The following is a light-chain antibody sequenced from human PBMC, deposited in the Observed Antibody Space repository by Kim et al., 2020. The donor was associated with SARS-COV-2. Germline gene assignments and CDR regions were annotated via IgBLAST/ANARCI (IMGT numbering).Light chain of an antibody. V-gene: IGLV2-23*02. J-gene: IGLJ2*01. CDR1: SSEVGNYNL. CDR2: EVI. CDR3: CSYAGSSTFVV. Sequence: QSITISCTGTSSEVGNYNLVSWYRQRPGKAPKLIIFEVIKRPSGVSDRFSGSKSGDTASLTISGLQAEDEGDYYCCSYAGSSTFVVFGGGTQLTVL.